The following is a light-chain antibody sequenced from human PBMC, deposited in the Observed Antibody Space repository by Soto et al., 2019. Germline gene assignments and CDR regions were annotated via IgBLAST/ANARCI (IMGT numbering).Light chain of an antibody. CDR2: GAS. V-gene: IGKV3-15*01. J-gene: IGKJ1*01. CDR3: HQYSDWPPQT. CDR1: QSISYN. Sequence: EILLTQSPVTLSVSPGERATLSCRASQSISYNLAWYQQKPGQPPRLLIFGASTRATDIPARFSGSGSGTEFTLTISSLQSEDFAVYYCHQYSDWPPQTFGQGTKVEIK.